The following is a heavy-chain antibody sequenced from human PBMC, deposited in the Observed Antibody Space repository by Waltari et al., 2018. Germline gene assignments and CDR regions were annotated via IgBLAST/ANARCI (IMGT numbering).Heavy chain of an antibody. CDR1: GGSISSYY. CDR3: ARVDYYYYYMDV. Sequence: QVQLQASGPGLVKPSETLSLTCTVSGGSISSYYWSWIRQPPGKGPEWIGYIYYSGSTNYNPSLKSRVTISVDTSKNQFSLKLSSVTAADTAVYYCARVDYYYYYMDVWGKGTTVTVSS. V-gene: IGHV4-59*01. J-gene: IGHJ6*03. CDR2: IYYSGST.